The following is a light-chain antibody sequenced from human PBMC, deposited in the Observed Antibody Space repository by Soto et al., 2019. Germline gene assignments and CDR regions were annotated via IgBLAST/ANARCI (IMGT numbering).Light chain of an antibody. J-gene: IGKJ1*01. V-gene: IGKV3-20*01. Sequence: EIVLTQSPGTLSLSPGERATLSCRASQSVSSRYSSWYQQKPGQAPRLIIYDTSSRATGIPDRFSGSGSGADFTLTISRLEPEDFAVYYCKQHDTTPRTFGQGTKVEIK. CDR2: DTS. CDR3: KQHDTTPRT. CDR1: QSVSSRY.